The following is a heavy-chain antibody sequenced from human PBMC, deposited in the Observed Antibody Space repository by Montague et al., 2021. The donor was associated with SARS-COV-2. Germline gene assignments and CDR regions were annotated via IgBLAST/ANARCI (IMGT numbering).Heavy chain of an antibody. CDR2: SYHSGTT. Sequence: SETLSLTCTVAGYSIASNYYWGWIRQPPGKGLEWIGCSYHSGTTXXHPXXXSRVTISLDTSNNHFSLNVTSVTAADTAVYYCARAPYYGPGKPYQFDYWGRGTLVTVSS. D-gene: IGHD3-10*01. CDR1: GYSIASNYY. V-gene: IGHV4-38-2*02. CDR3: ARAPYYGPGKPYQFDY. J-gene: IGHJ4*02.